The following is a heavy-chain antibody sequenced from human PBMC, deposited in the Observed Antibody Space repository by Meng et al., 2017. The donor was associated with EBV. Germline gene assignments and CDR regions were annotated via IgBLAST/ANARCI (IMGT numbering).Heavy chain of an antibody. CDR3: ITRAHSSGYYY. J-gene: IGHJ4*02. CDR2: YDPEDGET. CDR1: GYTLTELC. Sequence: QVQLVQSGAEVKTPGASVKVSCKVSGYTLTELCMYWVRQAPGKGLEWMGGYDPEDGETIYALKFQGRVAMTEDTSTDTAYMELSSLRSEDTAVYYCITRAHSSGYYYWGQGTLVTFSS. V-gene: IGHV1-24*01. D-gene: IGHD3-22*01.